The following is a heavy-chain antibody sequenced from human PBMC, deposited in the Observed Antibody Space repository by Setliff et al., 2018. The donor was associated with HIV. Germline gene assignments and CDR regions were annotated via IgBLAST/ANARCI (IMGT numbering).Heavy chain of an antibody. D-gene: IGHD3-10*01. J-gene: IGHJ4*02. CDR2: INPDNGVT. CDR1: GYSFTGYY. Sequence: ASVKVSCKATGYSFTGYYIHWVRQAPGQGLEWMGWINPDNGVTYYRQTFQGRVTLTRDTSITTAYMELSTLRDDDTAVYYCARDAGAPGRGNPLDYWGQGTLVTVSS. CDR3: ARDAGAPGRGNPLDY. V-gene: IGHV1-2*02.